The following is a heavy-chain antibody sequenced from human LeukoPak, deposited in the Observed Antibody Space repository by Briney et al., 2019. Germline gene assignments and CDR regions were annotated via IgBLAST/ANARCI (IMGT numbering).Heavy chain of an antibody. CDR2: IKSKTDGGTT. Sequence: GGSLRLSCAASGFTFSNAWMSWVRQAPGKGLEWVGRIKSKTDGGTTDYAAPVKGRFTISRDDSKNTLYLQMNSLKTEDTAVYYCTTDWAYCSSTSCYDDNWGQGTLVTVSS. D-gene: IGHD2-2*01. J-gene: IGHJ4*02. CDR3: TTDWAYCSSTSCYDDN. V-gene: IGHV3-15*01. CDR1: GFTFSNAW.